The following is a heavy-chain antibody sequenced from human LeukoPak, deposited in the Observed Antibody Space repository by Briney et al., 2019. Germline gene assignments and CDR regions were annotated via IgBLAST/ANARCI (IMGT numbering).Heavy chain of an antibody. D-gene: IGHD1-1*01. CDR3: ARDWKTNSFDY. J-gene: IGHJ4*02. CDR2: IYYDGSNI. CDR1: EFTFTTYG. Sequence: GRSLTLSCAASEFTFTTYGMHWVRQAPGKGLEWVAFIYYDGSNIYYADYVKGRFTISRDIPKNTLYLQMDSLRAEDTAIYYCARDWKTNSFDYWGQGTLVTVSS. V-gene: IGHV3-33*01.